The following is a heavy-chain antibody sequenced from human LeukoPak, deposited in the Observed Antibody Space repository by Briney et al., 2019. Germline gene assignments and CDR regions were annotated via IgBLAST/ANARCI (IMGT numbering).Heavy chain of an antibody. V-gene: IGHV3-23*01. CDR2: ISCSGTNT. J-gene: IGHJ4*02. D-gene: IGHD3/OR15-3a*01. Sequence: GGSLRLSCAASGFTFSSYVMSWLRQAPGKGLEWVSCISCSGTNTYYADSVKGLFTISREKSKSTLYLQVDSLRVHDTAVYYCAIGPRQKRGLSTYWGQGTLVTVSS. CDR1: GFTFSSYV. CDR3: AIGPRQKRGLSTY.